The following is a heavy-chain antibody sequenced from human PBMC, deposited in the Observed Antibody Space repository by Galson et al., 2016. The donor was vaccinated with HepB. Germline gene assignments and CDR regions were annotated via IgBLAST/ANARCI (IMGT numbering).Heavy chain of an antibody. D-gene: IGHD6-13*01. J-gene: IGHJ4*02. V-gene: IGHV4-59*01. CDR3: ARGIAGGYFDY. CDR2: MYYSGST. CDR1: GASIRSYY. Sequence: SETLSLTCTVSGASIRSYYWSWIRQPPGKGLEWIGYMYYSGSTNYNPSLKSRVTISVDTSKNQFSLNLSSVTAADTAVYYCARGIAGGYFDYWGQGTLVTVSS.